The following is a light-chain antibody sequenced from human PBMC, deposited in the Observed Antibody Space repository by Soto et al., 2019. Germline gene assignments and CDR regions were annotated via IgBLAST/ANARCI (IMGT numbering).Light chain of an antibody. V-gene: IGKV3-20*01. CDR3: QQDGSSPLT. CDR1: QSVSSY. J-gene: IGKJ4*01. Sequence: EIVLTQSPGTLSLSVGERVTLSCRASQSVSSYLAWYQQTPGQAPRLLIYDTSNRDTGTPDRFSGSGSGTDFTLTISRLEPEDFTEYYCQQDGSSPLTFGGGTTVEIK. CDR2: DTS.